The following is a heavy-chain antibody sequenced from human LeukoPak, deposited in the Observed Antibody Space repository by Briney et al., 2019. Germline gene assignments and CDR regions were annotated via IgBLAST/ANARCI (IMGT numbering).Heavy chain of an antibody. Sequence: GGSLRLSCAASGFTFTTYSMSWVRQAPGKGLEWVSSMNSNGSYTYYADSVKGRFTISRDNAKTSLYLQMNSLRAEDTAVYYCARVRFGGYDAFDIWGQGTMVTVSS. J-gene: IGHJ3*02. D-gene: IGHD3-10*01. CDR3: ARVRFGGYDAFDI. CDR2: MNSNGSYT. CDR1: GFTFTTYS. V-gene: IGHV3-21*01.